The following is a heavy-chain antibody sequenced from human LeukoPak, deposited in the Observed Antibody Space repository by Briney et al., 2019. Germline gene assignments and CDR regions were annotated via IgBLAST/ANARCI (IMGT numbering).Heavy chain of an antibody. D-gene: IGHD2-2*01. V-gene: IGHV3-66*01. CDR2: IYSGGST. J-gene: IGHJ4*02. Sequence: PGGSLRLSCAASGFTVSSNYMSWVRQAPGKGLEWVSVIYSGGSTYYADSVKGRFTISRDNSKNTLYLQMNSLRAEDTAVYYCAKVGCSSTSCYADLDYWGQGTLVTVSS. CDR3: AKVGCSSTSCYADLDY. CDR1: GFTVSSNY.